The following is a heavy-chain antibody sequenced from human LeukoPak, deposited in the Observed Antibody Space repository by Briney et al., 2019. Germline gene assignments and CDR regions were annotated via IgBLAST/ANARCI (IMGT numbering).Heavy chain of an antibody. CDR3: AREAPEHQGGAGSHAETGRTEY. CDR2: IIPIFGTA. D-gene: IGHD1-14*01. CDR1: GGTFSSYA. V-gene: IGHV1-69*13. J-gene: IGHJ4*02. Sequence: SVEVSCKASGGTFSSYAISWVRQAPGQGLEWMGGIIPIFGTANYAQKFQGRVTITADESTSTAYMELSSLRSEDTAVYYCAREAPEHQGGAGSHAETGRTEYWGQGTLVTVSS.